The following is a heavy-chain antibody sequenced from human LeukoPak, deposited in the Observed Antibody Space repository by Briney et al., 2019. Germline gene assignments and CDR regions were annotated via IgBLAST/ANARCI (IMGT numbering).Heavy chain of an antibody. Sequence: GSLRLSCAASGFTFSSYAMSWVRQAPGKGLEWVSAISGSGGSTYYADSVKGRFTISRDNSKNTLFLQMNSLRAEDTAIYYCAKDHPSGYYFDYWGQGTLVTVSS. CDR2: ISGSGGST. J-gene: IGHJ4*02. D-gene: IGHD1-14*01. V-gene: IGHV3-23*01. CDR3: AKDHPSGYYFDY. CDR1: GFTFSSYA.